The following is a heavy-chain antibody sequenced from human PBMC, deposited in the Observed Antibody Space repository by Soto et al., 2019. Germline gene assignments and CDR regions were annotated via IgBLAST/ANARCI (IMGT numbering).Heavy chain of an antibody. CDR1: GFRFDDCY. CDR3: TTDAKPPTGARIDC. J-gene: IGHJ4*02. CDR2: IKSKSHGGTI. V-gene: IGHV3-15*01. D-gene: IGHD7-27*01. Sequence: EVQLVESGGGLVKPGGSLRLSCAASGFRFDDCYMSWVRQAPGKGLEWVGRIKSKSHGGTIDYAGAVKGRFTISRDDSKNTLYLQINSLETADTAVYFCTTDAKPPTGARIDCWGQGTLVTVSS.